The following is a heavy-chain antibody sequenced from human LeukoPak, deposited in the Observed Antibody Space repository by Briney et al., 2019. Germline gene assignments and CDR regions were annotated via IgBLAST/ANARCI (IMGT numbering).Heavy chain of an antibody. CDR1: GGSISNDGSY. CDR2: IYYTGTT. Sequence: PSETLSLTCTVSGGSISNDGSYWSWIRQHPGKGLEWIGYIYYTGTTYYNPSLRSRITISVDTSKNQFSLKLSSVTAADTAVYYCARGDMVRGVICWFDPWGQGTLVTVSP. V-gene: IGHV4-31*03. J-gene: IGHJ5*02. CDR3: ARGDMVRGVICWFDP. D-gene: IGHD3-10*01.